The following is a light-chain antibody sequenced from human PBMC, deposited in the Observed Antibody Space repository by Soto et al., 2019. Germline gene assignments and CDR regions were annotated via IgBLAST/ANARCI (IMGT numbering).Light chain of an antibody. Sequence: QSALTQPASVSGSPGQSITISCTGTSSDVGGYNYVSWYQQHPGKAPKFMIYDVSNRPSGVSSRFSGSKSGNTASLTISGLQAEDEADYYCSSYTTSNTRQIVFGTGTKSPS. CDR1: SSDVGGYNY. CDR2: DVS. J-gene: IGLJ1*01. CDR3: SSYTTSNTRQIV. V-gene: IGLV2-14*01.